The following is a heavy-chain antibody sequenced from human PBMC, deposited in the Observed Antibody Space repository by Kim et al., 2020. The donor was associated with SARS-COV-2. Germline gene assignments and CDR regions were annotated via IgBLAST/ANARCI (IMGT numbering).Heavy chain of an antibody. CDR3: AHESGGSHPFDY. CDR2: IIPIFGTA. J-gene: IGHJ4*02. D-gene: IGHD2-15*01. Sequence: SVKVSCKASGGTFSSYAISWVRQAPGQGLEWMGGIIPIFGTANYAQKFQGRVTITADESTSTAYMELSSLRSEDTAVYYCAHESGGSHPFDYWGQGTLVTVSS. V-gene: IGHV1-69*13. CDR1: GGTFSSYA.